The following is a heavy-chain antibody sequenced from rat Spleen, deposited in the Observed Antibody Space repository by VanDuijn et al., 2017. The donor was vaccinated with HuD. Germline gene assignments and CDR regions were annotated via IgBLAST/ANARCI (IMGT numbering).Heavy chain of an antibody. CDR1: GFTFSNFG. J-gene: IGHJ2*01. D-gene: IGHD1-11*01. Sequence: EVQLVESGGGLVQPGRSLKLSCAASGFTFSNFGMAWVRQAPTKGLEWVATISYDGSKTYYRDSVKGRFTISRDNAKSTLYLQMDSLRSEDTASYYCARLALLTTAPYYFDYWGQGVMVTVSS. CDR2: ISYDGSKT. CDR3: ARLALLTTAPYYFDY. V-gene: IGHV5-29*01.